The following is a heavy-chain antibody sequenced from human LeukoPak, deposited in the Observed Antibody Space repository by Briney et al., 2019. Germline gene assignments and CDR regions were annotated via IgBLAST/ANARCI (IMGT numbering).Heavy chain of an antibody. J-gene: IGHJ4*02. V-gene: IGHV4-38-2*01. Sequence: SETLSLTCAASGYSISSGYYWGWIRQPPGKGLEWIGSIYHAGNTDYNASLQSRLTMSVDTSENQFSLSLKSVTAADTAVYYCARQIAARPDYFDYWGQGTLVTVSS. D-gene: IGHD6-6*01. CDR3: ARQIAARPDYFDY. CDR1: GYSISSGYY. CDR2: IYHAGNT.